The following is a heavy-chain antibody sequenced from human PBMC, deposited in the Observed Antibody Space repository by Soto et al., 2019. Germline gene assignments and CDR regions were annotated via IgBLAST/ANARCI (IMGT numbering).Heavy chain of an antibody. J-gene: IGHJ5*02. Sequence: QVQLQESGPGLVKPSQTLSLTCTVSGGSISSGGYYWSWIRQHPGKGLEWIGYIYYSGSTDYNPSLKSRVTISVDTSKQHSSLKLSSVTAADTAVYYCARALTTVTLLDPWGQGTLVTVSS. D-gene: IGHD4-17*01. V-gene: IGHV4-31*03. CDR3: ARALTTVTLLDP. CDR1: GGSISSGGYY. CDR2: IYYSGST.